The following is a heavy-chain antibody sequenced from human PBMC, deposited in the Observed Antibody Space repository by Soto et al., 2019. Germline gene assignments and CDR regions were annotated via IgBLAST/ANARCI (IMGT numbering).Heavy chain of an antibody. V-gene: IGHV1-8*01. CDR2: MNPNSGNT. CDR1: GYTFTSYD. CDR3: ARGPFASWLRSVLYGFDY. Sequence: QVQLVQSGAEVKKPGASVKVSCKASGYTFTSYDINWVRQATGQGLEWMGWMNPNSGNTGYAQKFQGRVTMTRNTSISTAYMELSSLRSEDTAVHYCARGPFASWLRSVLYGFDYWGQGTLVTVSS. D-gene: IGHD5-12*01. J-gene: IGHJ4*02.